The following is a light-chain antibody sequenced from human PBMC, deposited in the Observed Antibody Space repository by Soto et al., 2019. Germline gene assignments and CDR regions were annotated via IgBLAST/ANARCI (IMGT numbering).Light chain of an antibody. Sequence: QSALTQPASVSGSPGQSITISCTGTSSDVGGYNYVSWFQQHPGKAPKLMLSEVSNRPSGVSNRFSGSKSGNTASLTISGLQAEDEADYYCSSYTTSSTRVFGGGTKLTV. V-gene: IGLV2-14*01. CDR2: EVS. J-gene: IGLJ3*02. CDR1: SSDVGGYNY. CDR3: SSYTTSSTRV.